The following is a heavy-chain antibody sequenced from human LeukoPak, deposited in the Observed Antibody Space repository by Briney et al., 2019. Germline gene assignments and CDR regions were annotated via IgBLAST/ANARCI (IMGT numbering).Heavy chain of an antibody. CDR3: APWICSTTSCYLVF. J-gene: IGHJ4*02. CDR2: ISASGRST. Sequence: GGSLRLSCAGSGFNFSSFTWVRQAPGKGLEWVSSISASGRSTYYADSVKGRFTISRDNSKNSLYLQMNSLRAEDTAVYYCAPWICSTTSCYLVFWGQGTLVTVSS. CDR1: GFNFSSFT. V-gene: IGHV3-23*01. D-gene: IGHD2-2*01.